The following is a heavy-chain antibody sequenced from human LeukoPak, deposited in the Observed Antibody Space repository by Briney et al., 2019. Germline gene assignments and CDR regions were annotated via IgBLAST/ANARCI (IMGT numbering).Heavy chain of an antibody. J-gene: IGHJ6*02. CDR2: IKQDGSDI. CDR3: ARGSRYGSGSYYGYGMDV. V-gene: IGHV3-7*01. Sequence: GGSLRLSCVASGFTFSSLWMTWVRQAPGKGLEWVANIKQDGSDIYYVDSVKGRFTISRDNAKNSLYLQMNSLRAEDTAVYYCARGSRYGSGSYYGYGMDVWGQGTTVTVSS. D-gene: IGHD3-10*01. CDR1: GFTFSSLW.